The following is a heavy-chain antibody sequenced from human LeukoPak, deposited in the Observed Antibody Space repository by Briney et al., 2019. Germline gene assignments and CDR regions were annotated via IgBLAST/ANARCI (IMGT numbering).Heavy chain of an antibody. J-gene: IGHJ5*02. CDR2: IIPILGIA. CDR1: GGTFSSYA. CDR3: ARDMISKFGRFDP. D-gene: IGHD3-16*01. V-gene: IGHV1-69*04. Sequence: GASVKVSCKASGGTFSSYAISWVRQAPGQGLEWMGRIIPILGIANYAQKFQGRVTITADKSTSTAYMELSSLRSEDTAVYYCARDMISKFGRFDPWGQGTLVTVSS.